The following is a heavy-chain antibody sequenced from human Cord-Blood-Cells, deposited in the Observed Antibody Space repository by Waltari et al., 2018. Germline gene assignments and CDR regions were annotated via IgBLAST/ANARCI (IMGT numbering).Heavy chain of an antibody. J-gene: IGHJ3*02. CDR3: ARVAYDFWSGYSGGAFDI. CDR1: GYSISSGYY. D-gene: IGHD3-3*01. CDR2: IYHSGRT. V-gene: IGHV4-38-2*01. Sequence: QVQLQESGPGLVKPSETLSLTCAVSGYSISSGYYWGWIRQPPGKGLEWIGSIYHSGRTYYNPSLKSRVTISVDTSKNQFSLKLSSVTAADTAVYYCARVAYDFWSGYSGGAFDIWGQGTMVTVSS.